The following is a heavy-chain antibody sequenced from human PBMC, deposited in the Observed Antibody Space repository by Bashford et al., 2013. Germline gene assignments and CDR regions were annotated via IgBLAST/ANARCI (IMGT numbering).Heavy chain of an antibody. CDR3: VILPWGQMSY. D-gene: IGHD1-26*01. Sequence: VRQAPGQGLEWVASIHPDGSEKAYVDSVRGRFIVSRDNARNSVFLQMNNLRGEDTAVYFCVILPWGQMSYWGPGAPVTVSS. CDR2: IHPDGSEK. J-gene: IGHJ4*02. V-gene: IGHV3-7*01.